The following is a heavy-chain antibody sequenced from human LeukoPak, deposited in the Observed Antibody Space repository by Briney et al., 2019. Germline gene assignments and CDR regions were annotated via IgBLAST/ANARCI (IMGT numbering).Heavy chain of an antibody. V-gene: IGHV4-59*01. J-gene: IGHJ5*02. CDR2: IYYSGST. CDR3: ARVITIFGVVPVVGWFDP. D-gene: IGHD3-3*01. Sequence: SETLSLTCTVSGGSISSYYWSWIRQPPGKGLEWIGYIYYSGSTNYNPSLKSRVTISVDTSKNQFSLKLSSVTAADAAVYYCARVITIFGVVPVVGWFDPWGQGTLVTVSS. CDR1: GGSISSYY.